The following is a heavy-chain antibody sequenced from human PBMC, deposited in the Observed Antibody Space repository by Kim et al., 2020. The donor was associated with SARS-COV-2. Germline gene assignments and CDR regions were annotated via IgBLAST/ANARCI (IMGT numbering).Heavy chain of an antibody. CDR3: VKGSPLGDY. Sequence: GSGTSSEDSVKGRYTVSSDSAKNTLYLQMNTLRADDTAVYYCVKGSPLGDYWGQGTLVTVSS. CDR2: GSGT. J-gene: IGHJ4*02. D-gene: IGHD3-10*01. V-gene: IGHV3-23*01.